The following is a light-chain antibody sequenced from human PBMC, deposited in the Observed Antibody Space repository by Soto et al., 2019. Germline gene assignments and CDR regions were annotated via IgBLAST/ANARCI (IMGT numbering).Light chain of an antibody. Sequence: EIELTQSPGTLSLSPGERATLSCRASQSVSRSYLAWYQQKPGQAPRLLIYGASSRATGIPDRFTGSGSGTDFTLTISRLEPADFAVYSCQHYGDSSYTFGQGTKLEIK. CDR3: QHYGDSSYT. J-gene: IGKJ2*01. CDR2: GAS. V-gene: IGKV3-20*01. CDR1: QSVSRSY.